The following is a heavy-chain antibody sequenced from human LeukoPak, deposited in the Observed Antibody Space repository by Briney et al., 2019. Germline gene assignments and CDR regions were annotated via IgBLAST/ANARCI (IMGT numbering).Heavy chain of an antibody. CDR1: GFPFSTHW. D-gene: IGHD3-10*01. Sequence: GGSLRLSCAASGFPFSTHWMSWVRQAPGKGLEWVANINQDGSQKSCVDSVKGRFSISRDNAKNSLYLQMHSLQAEDTAVYYCARSNREFASGSGDYWGQGTLVTVSS. V-gene: IGHV3-7*05. J-gene: IGHJ4*02. CDR3: ARSNREFASGSGDY. CDR2: INQDGSQK.